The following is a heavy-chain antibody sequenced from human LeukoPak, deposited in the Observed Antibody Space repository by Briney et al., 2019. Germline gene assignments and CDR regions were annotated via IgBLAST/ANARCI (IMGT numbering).Heavy chain of an antibody. D-gene: IGHD4-23*01. Sequence: PGGSLRLSCAASGFTVSSNYMSWVRQAPGKGLEWVSVIYSGGSTYYADSAKGRFTISRDNSKNTLYLQMNSLRAEDTAVYYCARDHRDYGGNGFDYWGQGTLVTVSS. J-gene: IGHJ4*02. CDR1: GFTVSSNY. CDR3: ARDHRDYGGNGFDY. CDR2: IYSGGST. V-gene: IGHV3-66*02.